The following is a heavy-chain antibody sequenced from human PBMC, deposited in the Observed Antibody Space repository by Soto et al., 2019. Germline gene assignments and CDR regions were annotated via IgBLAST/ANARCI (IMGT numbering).Heavy chain of an antibody. CDR1: GYTFSNSG. J-gene: IGHJ1*01. CDR3: ARDPTYYGGSGYYRAVFQH. D-gene: IGHD3-22*01. V-gene: IGHV1-18*01. Sequence: QVQLVQSGAEVKKPGASVKVSCKASGYTFSNSGVSWVRQAPGQGLEWMGWISAYNGNTNYAQKFQGRVTMTRDTSTATAYMELGSLRFDDTAVYYCARDPTYYGGSGYYRAVFQHWGQGTLVTVSS. CDR2: ISAYNGNT.